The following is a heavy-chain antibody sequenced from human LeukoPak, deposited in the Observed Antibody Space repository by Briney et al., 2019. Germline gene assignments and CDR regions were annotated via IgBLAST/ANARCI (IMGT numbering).Heavy chain of an antibody. V-gene: IGHV1-69*16. CDR2: IIPILGIA. Sequence: GASVKVSCEASGGTFSSYTISWVRQAPGQGLEWMGRIIPILGIANYAQKFQGRVTITTDESTSTDYMELSSLRSEDTAVYYCARDSAAEWELPMWHAFDIWGQGTLVTVSS. J-gene: IGHJ4*02. CDR3: ARDSAAEWELPMWHAFDI. D-gene: IGHD1-26*01. CDR1: GGTFSSYT.